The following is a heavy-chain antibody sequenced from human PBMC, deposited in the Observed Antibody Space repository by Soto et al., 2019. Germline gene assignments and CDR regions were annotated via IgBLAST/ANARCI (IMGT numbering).Heavy chain of an antibody. CDR1: GDSVSSNSAA. J-gene: IGHJ5*02. Sequence: PSQTLSLTCAISGDSVSSNSAAWNWIRQSPSRGLEWLGRTYYRSKWYNDYAVSVKSRITINPDTSKNQFSLQLNSVTPEDTAVYYCARELADFDWLHNWFDPWGQGTLVTVSS. CDR2: TYYRSKWYN. V-gene: IGHV6-1*01. CDR3: ARELADFDWLHNWFDP. D-gene: IGHD3-9*01.